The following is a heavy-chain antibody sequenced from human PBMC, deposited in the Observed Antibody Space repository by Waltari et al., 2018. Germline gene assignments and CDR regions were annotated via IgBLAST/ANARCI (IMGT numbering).Heavy chain of an antibody. Sequence: QLQLQESGPGLVKPSETLSLTCPVSGGSISSSSYYWGWIRQPPGKGLEWIGSIYYSGSTYYNPSLKSRVTISVDTSKNQFSLKLSSVTAADTAVYYCARHVVVVAAAHFDYWGQGTLVTVSS. V-gene: IGHV4-39*07. CDR1: GGSISSSSYY. D-gene: IGHD2-15*01. J-gene: IGHJ4*02. CDR3: ARHVVVVAAAHFDY. CDR2: IYYSGST.